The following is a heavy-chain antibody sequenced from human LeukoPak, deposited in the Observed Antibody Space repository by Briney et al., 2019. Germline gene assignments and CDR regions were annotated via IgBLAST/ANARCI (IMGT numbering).Heavy chain of an antibody. CDR3: ARDSPRVYYGSGSYYNALGY. Sequence: GASVKVSCKASGYTFTSYYMHWVRQAPGQGLEWMGIINPSGGSTSYAQKFQGRVTMTRDTSMSTVYMELSSLRSEDTAVYYCARDSPRVYYGSGSYYNALGYWGQGTLVTVSS. V-gene: IGHV1-46*01. CDR2: INPSGGST. D-gene: IGHD3-10*01. CDR1: GYTFTSYY. J-gene: IGHJ4*02.